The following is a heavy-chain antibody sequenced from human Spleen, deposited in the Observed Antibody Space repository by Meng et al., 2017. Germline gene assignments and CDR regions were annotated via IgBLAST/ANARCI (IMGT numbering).Heavy chain of an antibody. CDR2: INHSGST. CDR3: ARGPTTMAHDFDY. J-gene: IGHJ4*02. D-gene: IGHD4-11*01. CDR1: GGSFSDYY. Sequence: QGHLTEWGAGCLKPSEPLSLTCFVSGGSFSDYYWSWIRQPPGKGLEWIGEINHSGSTNYNPSLESRATISVDTSQNNLSLKLSSVTAADSAVYYCARGPTTMAHDFDYWGQGTLVTVSS. V-gene: IGHV4-34*01.